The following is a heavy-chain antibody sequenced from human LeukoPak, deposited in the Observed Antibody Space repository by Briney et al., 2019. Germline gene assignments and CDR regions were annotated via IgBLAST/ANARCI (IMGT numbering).Heavy chain of an antibody. CDR1: GYTFTSYD. CDR2: MNPNSGNT. D-gene: IGHD3-3*01. CDR3: ARGPLYYDFWSGQYYYYYYMDV. V-gene: IGHV1-8*03. Sequence: ASVKVPCKASGYTFTSYDINWVRQATGQGLEWMGWMNPNSGNTGYAQKFQGRVTITRNTSISTAYMELSSLRSEDTAVYYCARGPLYYDFWSGQYYYYYYMDVWGKGTTVTVSS. J-gene: IGHJ6*03.